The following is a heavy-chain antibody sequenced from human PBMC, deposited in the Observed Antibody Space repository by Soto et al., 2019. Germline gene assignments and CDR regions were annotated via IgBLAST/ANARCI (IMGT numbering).Heavy chain of an antibody. V-gene: IGHV1-18*01. Sequence: QVQLVQSGAEGKKPGASVKVSCKASGYTFASYAISWMRQAPGQGLEWMGWISAYNGNTNYAQMLQGRVTMTAGPSTSTAYMELRRLTSDDTAVYYCARDPPPPAYWGQGTLVTVSS. D-gene: IGHD2-2*01. CDR1: GYTFASYA. J-gene: IGHJ4*02. CDR2: ISAYNGNT. CDR3: ARDPPPPAY.